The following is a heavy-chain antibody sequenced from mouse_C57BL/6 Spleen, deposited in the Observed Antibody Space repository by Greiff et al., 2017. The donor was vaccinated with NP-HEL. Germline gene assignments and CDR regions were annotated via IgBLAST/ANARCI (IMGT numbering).Heavy chain of an antibody. D-gene: IGHD2-3*01. CDR2: IRSKSSNYAT. Sequence: EVQVVESGGGLVQPKGSLKLSCAASGFTFNTYAMHWVRQAPGKGLEWVARIRSKSSNYATYYADSVKDRFTISRDDSQSMLYLQMNNLKTEDTAMYYCVREGLLPIYYAMDYWGQGTSVTVSS. J-gene: IGHJ4*01. CDR3: VREGLLPIYYAMDY. V-gene: IGHV10-3*01. CDR1: GFTFNTYA.